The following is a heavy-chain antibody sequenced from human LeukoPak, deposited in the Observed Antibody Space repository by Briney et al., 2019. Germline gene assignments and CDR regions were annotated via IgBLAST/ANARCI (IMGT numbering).Heavy chain of an antibody. V-gene: IGHV3-49*04. CDR2: IRSKAYGGTT. CDR3: TSSYSSSWENWFDP. J-gene: IGHJ5*02. D-gene: IGHD6-13*01. Sequence: GGSLRLSCTASGFTFGDYAMSWVRQAPGKGLEWVGFIRSKAYGGTTEYAASVKGRFTISRDDSKSIAYLQMNSLKTEDTAVYYCTSSYSSSWENWFDPWGQGTLVTVPS. CDR1: GFTFGDYA.